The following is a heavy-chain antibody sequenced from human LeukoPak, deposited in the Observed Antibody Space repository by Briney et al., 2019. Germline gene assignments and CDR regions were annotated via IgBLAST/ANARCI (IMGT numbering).Heavy chain of an antibody. CDR3: ARAVVPAAMRGNWFDP. CDR2: IYYSGST. D-gene: IGHD2-2*01. CDR1: GDSISSYY. V-gene: IGHV4-59*01. J-gene: IGHJ5*02. Sequence: SSETLSLTCTVSGDSISSYYWSWIRQPPGKGLEWIGYIYYSGSTNYNPSLKSRVTISVDTSKNQFSLKLSSVTAADTAVYYCARAVVPAAMRGNWFDPWGQGTLVTVSS.